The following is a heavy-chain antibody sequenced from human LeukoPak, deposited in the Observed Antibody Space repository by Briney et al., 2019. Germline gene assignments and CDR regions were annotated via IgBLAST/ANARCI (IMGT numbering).Heavy chain of an antibody. V-gene: IGHV3-23*01. D-gene: IGHD1-14*01. CDR1: GFTFSSYA. CDR2: FSGSGGST. CDR3: ARYNPLDY. Sequence: GSLRLSCAASGFTFSSYAMSWVRQAPGKGLECISGFSGSGGSTYYADSVKGRFTISRDNAKNSLYLQMNSLRAEDTAVYYCARYNPLDYWGQGTLVTVSS. J-gene: IGHJ4*02.